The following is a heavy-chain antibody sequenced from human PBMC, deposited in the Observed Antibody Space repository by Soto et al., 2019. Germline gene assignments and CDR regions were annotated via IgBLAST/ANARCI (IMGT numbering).Heavy chain of an antibody. Sequence: ASVKVSCKASGYTFTSYGISWVRQAPGQGPEWMGWISAYNGNTNYAQKLQGRVTMTTDTSTSTAYMELRSLRSDDTAVYYCARADCSSTSCYEDWFDPWGQGTLVTVSS. CDR1: GYTFTSYG. CDR3: ARADCSSTSCYEDWFDP. D-gene: IGHD2-2*01. V-gene: IGHV1-18*01. J-gene: IGHJ5*02. CDR2: ISAYNGNT.